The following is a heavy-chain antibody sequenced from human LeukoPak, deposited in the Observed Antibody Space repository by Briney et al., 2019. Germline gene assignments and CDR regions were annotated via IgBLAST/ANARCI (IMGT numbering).Heavy chain of an antibody. CDR3: ARTLWGNNYQYDY. CDR2: MNPNSGNT. V-gene: IGHV1-8*03. J-gene: IGHJ4*02. D-gene: IGHD1/OR15-1a*01. Sequence: ASVKVSCKASGYTFTSYDINWVRQATGQGLEWMGWMNPNSGNTGYAQKFQGRVTITRNTSISTVYMELSSLRSEDTAVYYCARTLWGNNYQYDYWGQGTLVTVSS. CDR1: GYTFTSYD.